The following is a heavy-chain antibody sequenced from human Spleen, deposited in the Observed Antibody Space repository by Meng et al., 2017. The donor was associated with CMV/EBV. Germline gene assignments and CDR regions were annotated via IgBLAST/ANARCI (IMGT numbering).Heavy chain of an antibody. J-gene: IGHJ4*02. Sequence: SETLSLTCTVSGGSISSYYWSWIRQPPGKGLEWIGYIYYSGSTNYNTSLKSRVTISVDMSKNQFSLKLSSVTAADTAAYYCARAPIESGHGIDYWGQGTLVTVSS. CDR3: ARAPIESGHGIDY. V-gene: IGHV4-59*01. CDR2: IYYSGST. D-gene: IGHD1-14*01. CDR1: GGSISSYY.